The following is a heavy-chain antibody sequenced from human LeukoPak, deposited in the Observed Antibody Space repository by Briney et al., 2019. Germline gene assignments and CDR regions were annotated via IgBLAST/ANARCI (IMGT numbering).Heavy chain of an antibody. V-gene: IGHV3-21*01. CDR2: ISSSSSYI. J-gene: IGHJ4*02. D-gene: IGHD3-9*01. Sequence: SGGSLRLSCAASGFTFSCYSMNWVRQAPGKGLEWVSSISSSSSYIYYADSVKGRFTISRDNAKNSLYLQMNSLRAEDTAVYYCARDVNDILTGYHYWGQGTLVTVSS. CDR1: GFTFSCYS. CDR3: ARDVNDILTGYHY.